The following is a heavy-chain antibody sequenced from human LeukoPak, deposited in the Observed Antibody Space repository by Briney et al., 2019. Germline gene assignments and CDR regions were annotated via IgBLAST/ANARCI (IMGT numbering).Heavy chain of an antibody. CDR1: GFTFSDYY. V-gene: IGHV3-11*06. CDR3: AMYRNYGDRDY. Sequence: RGSRRLSCAASGFTFSDYYMSWISQAPGKGLEWVSYISSSSTYTNYADSVKGRFTISRDNAKNSLYLQMNSLRPEDTAVYYCAMYRNYGDRDYWGRGTLVTVSS. D-gene: IGHD4-17*01. CDR2: ISSSSTYT. J-gene: IGHJ4*02.